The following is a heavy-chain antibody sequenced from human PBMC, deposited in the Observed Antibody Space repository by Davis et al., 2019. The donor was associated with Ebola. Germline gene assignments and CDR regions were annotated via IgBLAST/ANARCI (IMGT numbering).Heavy chain of an antibody. V-gene: IGHV4-30-4*07. Sequence: LRLSCAVSGGSISSGGYSWSWIRQPPGKGLEWIGYIYYSGTTLYNPSLKSRITMSVDASKNQFSLRLSSVTAADTAVYYCARDTRGSNRNYLGGVIYWGQGTLVTVSS. CDR3: ARDTRGSNRNYLGGVIY. CDR1: GGSISSGGYS. D-gene: IGHD1-7*01. CDR2: IYYSGTT. J-gene: IGHJ4*02.